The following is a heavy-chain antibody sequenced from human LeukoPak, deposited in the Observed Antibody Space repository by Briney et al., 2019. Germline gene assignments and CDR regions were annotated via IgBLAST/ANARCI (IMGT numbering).Heavy chain of an antibody. Sequence: SETLSLTCTVSGGSISGGGYYWSWIRQHPGKGLEWLGYIYYSGSTYSNPSIESRVTISLDTSNNQFSQKASSVTAAHTALYYCARGFWSGADWGQGTLVTVSS. J-gene: IGHJ4*02. V-gene: IGHV4-31*03. CDR2: IYYSGST. CDR3: ARGFWSGAD. CDR1: GGSISGGGYY. D-gene: IGHD3-3*01.